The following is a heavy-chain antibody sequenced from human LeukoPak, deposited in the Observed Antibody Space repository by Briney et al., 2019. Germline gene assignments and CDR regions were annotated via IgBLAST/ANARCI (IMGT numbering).Heavy chain of an antibody. V-gene: IGHV4-59*01. D-gene: IGHD4-17*01. J-gene: IGHJ2*01. CDR3: ARADYGDYPSSWYFDL. CDR2: IYYSGST. Sequence: PSETLSLTCTVSGGSISSYYWSWIRQPPGKGLEWIGYIYYSGSTNYNPSLKSRVTISVDTSKNQFSLKLSSVTAADTAVYYCARADYGDYPSSWYFDLWGRGTLVTVSS. CDR1: GGSISSYY.